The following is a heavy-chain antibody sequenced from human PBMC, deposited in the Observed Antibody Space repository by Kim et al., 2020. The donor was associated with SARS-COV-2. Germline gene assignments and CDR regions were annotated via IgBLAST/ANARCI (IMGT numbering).Heavy chain of an antibody. D-gene: IGHD4-17*01. CDR3: ARDLAVTTPRPYGMDV. Sequence: VKGRFTISRDNSKNTLYLQMNSLRAEDTAVYYCARDLAVTTPRPYGMDVWGQGTTVTVSS. V-gene: IGHV3-30*07. J-gene: IGHJ6*02.